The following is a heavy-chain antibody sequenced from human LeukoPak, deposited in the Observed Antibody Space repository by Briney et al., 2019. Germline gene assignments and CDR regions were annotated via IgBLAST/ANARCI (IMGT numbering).Heavy chain of an antibody. CDR3: TTLGYHLDS. D-gene: IGHD3-22*01. V-gene: IGHV3-48*03. Sequence: GSLRFSCLASGFAFSAYEMNWVRQAPGKGLEWVSYIAGSDTTTYYADSVKGRFTIFRDNAKNSLYLQMNSLRAEDTALYYCTTLGYHLDSWGQGTLVTVSS. CDR1: GFAFSAYE. J-gene: IGHJ4*02. CDR2: IAGSDTTT.